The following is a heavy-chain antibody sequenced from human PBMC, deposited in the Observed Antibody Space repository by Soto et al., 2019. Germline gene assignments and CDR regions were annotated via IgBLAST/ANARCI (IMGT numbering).Heavy chain of an antibody. CDR1: GASVTRAGSY. Sequence: QVQLQESGPGLVKPSQTLSLTCDVSGASVTRAGSYWGWIRQRPGQGLEWIGYIYFDGTTYYNPSLKSRVIISADTSRNQFSLSLSFLTAADTALYYCATRTTVTTFDYWGQGTLVTVSS. D-gene: IGHD4-17*01. CDR2: IYFDGTT. CDR3: ATRTTVTTFDY. J-gene: IGHJ4*02. V-gene: IGHV4-31*11.